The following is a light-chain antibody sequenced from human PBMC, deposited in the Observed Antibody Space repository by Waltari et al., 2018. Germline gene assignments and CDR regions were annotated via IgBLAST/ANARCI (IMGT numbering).Light chain of an antibody. CDR2: EVN. J-gene: IGLJ3*02. CDR1: SSDFGGYNY. Sequence: QSALTQPPSASGSPGQSVTISCTGTSSDFGGYNYVSWYQRHPGKAPKLMIYEVNKLPSCVPDRFSGSKSGNTASLTVSGLQAEDEAEYSCSSYAGSNNWVFGGGTKLTVL. V-gene: IGLV2-8*01. CDR3: SSYAGSNNWV.